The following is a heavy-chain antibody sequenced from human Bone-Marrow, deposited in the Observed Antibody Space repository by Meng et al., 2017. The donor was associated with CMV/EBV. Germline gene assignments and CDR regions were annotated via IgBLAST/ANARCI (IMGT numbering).Heavy chain of an antibody. Sequence: SETLSLTCAVYGGSFSAYYWSWSRQPPGKGLEWIGEINHSGSTNYNPSPKSRVTISADTSKNQFSLKLSSVTAADTAVYYCARGRGHDFGSGYSTTEFDPWGQGTLVTVSS. V-gene: IGHV4-34*01. CDR3: ARGRGHDFGSGYSTTEFDP. D-gene: IGHD3-3*01. J-gene: IGHJ5*02. CDR2: INHSGST. CDR1: GGSFSAYY.